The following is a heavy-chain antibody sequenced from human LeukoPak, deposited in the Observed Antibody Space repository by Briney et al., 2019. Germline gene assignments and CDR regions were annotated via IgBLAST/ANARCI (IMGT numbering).Heavy chain of an antibody. J-gene: IGHJ6*04. CDR1: GFTFSSYE. CDR2: ISSSGSTI. Sequence: GGSLRLSCAASGFTFSSYEMNWVRQAPGEGLEWGSYISSSGSTIYYADSVKGRFTISRDNAKNSLYLQMNSLRAEDTAVYYCAELGVTMIGGVWGKGTTVTISS. V-gene: IGHV3-48*03. D-gene: IGHD3-10*02. CDR3: AELGVTMIGGV.